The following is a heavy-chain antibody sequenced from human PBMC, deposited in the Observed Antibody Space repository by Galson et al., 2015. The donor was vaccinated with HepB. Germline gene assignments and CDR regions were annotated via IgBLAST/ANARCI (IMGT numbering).Heavy chain of an antibody. CDR2: ISNDGSNS. CDR1: GFTFRSYG. J-gene: IGHJ6*02. D-gene: IGHD2-21*01. Sequence: SLRLSCAASGFTFRSYGIHWVRQAPGKGLEWVAFISNDGSNSYYADSVKGRFTISRDNAKNTLYLQMNSLRVEDAAVYYCAKEGSPYSYYYGMDVWGQGTTVTVSS. CDR3: AKEGSPYSYYYGMDV. V-gene: IGHV3-30*18.